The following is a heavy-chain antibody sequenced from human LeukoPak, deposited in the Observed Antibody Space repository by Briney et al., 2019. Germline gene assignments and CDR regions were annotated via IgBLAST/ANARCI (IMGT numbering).Heavy chain of an antibody. CDR2: ISSSGSTI. V-gene: IGHV3-48*03. CDR3: AELGITMIGGV. Sequence: GGSLRLSCAASGFSFSTYEFHWVRHAPGKGLEWVSYISSSGSTIYYADSVKGRFTISRDNAKNSLYPQMNSLRAEDTAVYYCAELGITMIGGVWGKGTTVTISS. D-gene: IGHD3-10*02. CDR1: GFSFSTYE. J-gene: IGHJ6*04.